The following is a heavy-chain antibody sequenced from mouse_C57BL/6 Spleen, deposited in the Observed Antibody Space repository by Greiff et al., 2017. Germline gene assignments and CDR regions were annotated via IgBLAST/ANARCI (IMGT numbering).Heavy chain of an antibody. CDR2: ISYDGSN. Sequence: DVQLQESGPGLVKPSQSLSLTCSVTGYSITSGYYWNWIRQFPGNKLEWMGYISYDGSNNYNPSLKNRISITRDTSKNQFFLKLNSVTTEDTATYYCARDALRYYYAMDDWGQGASVTVSS. D-gene: IGHD1-1*01. V-gene: IGHV3-6*01. J-gene: IGHJ4*01. CDR3: ARDALRYYYAMDD. CDR1: GYSITSGYY.